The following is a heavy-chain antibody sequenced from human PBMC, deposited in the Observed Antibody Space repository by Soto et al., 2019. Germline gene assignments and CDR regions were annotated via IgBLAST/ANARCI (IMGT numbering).Heavy chain of an antibody. Sequence: SVKVSCKASGGTFSSYAISWVRQAPGQGLEWMGGIIPIFGTANYAQKIQGRVTITADESTSTAYMELSNLRSEDTAVYYCASHQTGYYDSSGYWFDPWGQGTLVTVSS. CDR1: GGTFSSYA. J-gene: IGHJ5*02. CDR3: ASHQTGYYDSSGYWFDP. V-gene: IGHV1-69*13. CDR2: IIPIFGTA. D-gene: IGHD3-22*01.